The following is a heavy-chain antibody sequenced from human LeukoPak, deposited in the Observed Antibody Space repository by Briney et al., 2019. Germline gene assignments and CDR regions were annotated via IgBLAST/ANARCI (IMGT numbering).Heavy chain of an antibody. D-gene: IGHD2-2*03. Sequence: SQTLSLTCTVSGGSISTVGYYWSWTRQPAGKGLEWIGRIYARGNTNYNPSLESRVAMSLDTSKNQFSLKLSSVTAADTAVYYCARVDIVVVPAAIDYWGQGTLVTVSS. V-gene: IGHV4-61*02. CDR1: GGSISTVGYY. J-gene: IGHJ4*02. CDR3: ARVDIVVVPAAIDY. CDR2: IYARGNT.